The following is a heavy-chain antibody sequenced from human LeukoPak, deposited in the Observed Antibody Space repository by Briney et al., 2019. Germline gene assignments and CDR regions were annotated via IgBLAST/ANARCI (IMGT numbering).Heavy chain of an antibody. CDR3: ALELVVPAALERLNAFDI. J-gene: IGHJ3*02. CDR1: GESFSGYY. Sequence: SETLSLTCAVYGESFSGYYWSWIRQPPGKGPEWIGEINHSGGTTYNPSLKSRVTISVDTSKIQFSLNLTSVTAADTAVYYCALELVVPAALERLNAFDIWGHGTMVTVSS. CDR2: INHSGGT. D-gene: IGHD2-2*01. V-gene: IGHV4-34*01.